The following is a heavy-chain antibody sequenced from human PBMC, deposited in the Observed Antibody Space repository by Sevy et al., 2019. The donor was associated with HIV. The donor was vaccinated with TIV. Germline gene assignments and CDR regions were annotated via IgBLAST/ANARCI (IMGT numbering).Heavy chain of an antibody. D-gene: IGHD3-10*01. CDR1: GFIFSGYV. CDR3: ARDLGHNPPFGADV. J-gene: IGHJ6*02. V-gene: IGHV3-21*03. Sequence: GGSLRLSCAASGFIFSGYVMSWVRQAPGKGLEWVSYISTSSTDIFYADSVKGRFIISRDDAENSVYLQMDSLRAEDTALYFCARDLGHNPPFGADVWGQGTTVTVSS. CDR2: ISTSSTDI.